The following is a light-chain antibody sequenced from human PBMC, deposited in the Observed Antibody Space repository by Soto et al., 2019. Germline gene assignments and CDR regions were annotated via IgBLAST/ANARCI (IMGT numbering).Light chain of an antibody. CDR2: DNY. J-gene: IGLJ2*01. Sequence: QSVLTQPPSVSAAPGQTVTISCSGSSSNIGNHYVSWYQQLPGTAPKLLIYDNYKRPSGIPDRFSGSKSGTSATLGITGLQTGDEADYYCGTWDSSLSAVVFGGGTKLTVL. CDR1: SSNIGNHY. CDR3: GTWDSSLSAVV. V-gene: IGLV1-51*01.